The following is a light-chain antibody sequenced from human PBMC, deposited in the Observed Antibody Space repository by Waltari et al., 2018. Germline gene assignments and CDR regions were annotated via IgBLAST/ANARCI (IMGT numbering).Light chain of an antibody. CDR3: QQYFITPGT. CDR1: QTVLYSSSNKNY. V-gene: IGKV4-1*01. Sequence: DIVMTQSPDSLAVSLGERATINGKSSQTVLYSSSNKNYLSWYQQKPGQPPKLLIYWASTRESGVPDRFSGSGSGTDFTLTISSLQAEDVAVYYCQQYFITPGTFGQGTKLEIK. CDR2: WAS. J-gene: IGKJ2*02.